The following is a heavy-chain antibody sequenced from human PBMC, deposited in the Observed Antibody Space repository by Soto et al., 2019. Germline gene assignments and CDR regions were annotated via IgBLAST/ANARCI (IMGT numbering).Heavy chain of an antibody. Sequence: PSETLSLTCTVSGGSISSSSYYWGWIRQPPGKGLEWIGSIYYSGSTYYNPSLKSRVTISVDNAKNSLYLQMNSLRAEDTADYYCARPTYYYDSSGPPAYWGQGTLVTVSS. CDR2: IYYSGST. V-gene: IGHV4-39*01. J-gene: IGHJ4*02. D-gene: IGHD3-22*01. CDR3: ARPTYYYDSSGPPAY. CDR1: GGSISSSSYY.